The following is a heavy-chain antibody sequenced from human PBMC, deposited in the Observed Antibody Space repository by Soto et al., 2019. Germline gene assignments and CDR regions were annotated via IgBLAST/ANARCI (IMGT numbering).Heavy chain of an antibody. CDR1: GFTFSSYG. J-gene: IGHJ4*02. V-gene: IGHV3-33*01. Sequence: GGSLRLSCAASGFTFSSYGMHWVRQAPGKGLEWVAVIWYDGSNKYYADSVKGRFTISRDNSKNTLYLQMNGLRAEDTAVYYCARDGKGPFDYWGQGTLVTVSS. CDR3: ARDGKGPFDY. D-gene: IGHD1-26*01. CDR2: IWYDGSNK.